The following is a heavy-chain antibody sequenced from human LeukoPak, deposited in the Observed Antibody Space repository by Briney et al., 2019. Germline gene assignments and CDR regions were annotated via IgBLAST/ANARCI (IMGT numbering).Heavy chain of an antibody. CDR1: GFTFSSYA. CDR3: AKAQGYSSGWYSD. V-gene: IGHV3-23*01. D-gene: IGHD6-19*01. CDR2: ISGSGGST. Sequence: GGSLRLSCAASGFTFSSYAMSWVRQAPGKGLEWVSAISGSGGSTYYADSVKGRFTISRDNSKNMLYLQMNSLRAEDTAVYYCAKAQGYSSGWYSDWGQGTLVTVSS. J-gene: IGHJ4*02.